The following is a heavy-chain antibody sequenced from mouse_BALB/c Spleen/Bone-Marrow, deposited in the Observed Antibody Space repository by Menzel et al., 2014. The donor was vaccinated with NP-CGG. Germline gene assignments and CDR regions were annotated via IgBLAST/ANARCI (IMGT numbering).Heavy chain of an antibody. CDR3: ARSGSNFGRFFDV. J-gene: IGHJ1*01. V-gene: IGHV1-74*01. D-gene: IGHD2-5*01. CDR1: GYTFTSYW. CDR2: IDPYDSEA. Sequence: VQLQQSGAELVRPGASVNLSCKASGYTFTSYWMNWVMQGPEQGLEWIGRIDPYDSEAHYNQTFKDKAILTVDKSSSTAYMQLISLTSEDSAVYYCARSGSNFGRFFDVWGAGTTVTVSS.